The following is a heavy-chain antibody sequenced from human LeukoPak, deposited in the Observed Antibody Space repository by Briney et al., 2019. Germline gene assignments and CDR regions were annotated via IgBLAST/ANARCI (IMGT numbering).Heavy chain of an antibody. CDR2: ISAYNGNT. CDR1: GYTFTSYG. CDR3: ARRYDSSGYYRSDYYYYGMDV. D-gene: IGHD3-22*01. V-gene: IGHV1-18*01. J-gene: IGHJ6*02. Sequence: APVKVSCKASGYTFTSYGISWVRQAPGQGLEWMGWISAYNGNTNYAQKLQGRVTMTTDTSTSTAYMELRSLRSDDTAVYYCARRYDSSGYYRSDYYYYGMDVWGQGTTVTVSS.